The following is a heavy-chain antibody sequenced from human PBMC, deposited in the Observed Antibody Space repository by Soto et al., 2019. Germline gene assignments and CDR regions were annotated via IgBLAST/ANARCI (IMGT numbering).Heavy chain of an antibody. Sequence: PSETLSLTCAVSGGSISSGGYSWSWIRQPPGKGLEWIGYIYYSGSTYYNQSLKSRVTISVDTSKNQFSLKLSSVTAADTAVYYCARETITMVRGVIENWFDPWGQGTLVTVSS. D-gene: IGHD3-10*01. V-gene: IGHV4-30-2*05. CDR2: IYYSGST. CDR3: ARETITMVRGVIENWFDP. CDR1: GGSISSGGYS. J-gene: IGHJ5*02.